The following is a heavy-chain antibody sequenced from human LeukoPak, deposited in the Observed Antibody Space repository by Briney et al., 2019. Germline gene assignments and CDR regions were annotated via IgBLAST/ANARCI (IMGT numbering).Heavy chain of an antibody. J-gene: IGHJ4*02. CDR3: ASSSNYGDYRKY. CDR1: GGSFSGYY. V-gene: IGHV4-34*01. Sequence: SGTLSLTCAVYGGSFSGYYWSWIRQPPGKGLEWIGEINHSGSTNYNPSLKSRVTISVDTSKNQFSLKLSSVTAADTAVYYCASSSNYGDYRKYWGQGTLVTVSS. CDR2: INHSGST. D-gene: IGHD4-17*01.